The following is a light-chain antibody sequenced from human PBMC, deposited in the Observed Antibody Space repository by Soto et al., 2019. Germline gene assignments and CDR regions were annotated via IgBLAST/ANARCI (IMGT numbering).Light chain of an antibody. CDR1: QSISSW. CDR2: VAS. Sequence: DIQMTQSPATLSVSVGDRVTITCRASQSISSWLAWYQQKPGKAPKLLIYVASSLESGVTSRFSGSGSGTEFTLTISSLQPDDFATYYCQQYNSYSLWTFGQGTKVDIK. V-gene: IGKV1-5*01. CDR3: QQYNSYSLWT. J-gene: IGKJ1*01.